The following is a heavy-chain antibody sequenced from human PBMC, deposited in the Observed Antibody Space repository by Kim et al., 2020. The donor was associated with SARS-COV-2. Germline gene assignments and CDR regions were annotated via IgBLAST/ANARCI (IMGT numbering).Heavy chain of an antibody. CDR1: GFTFDDYA. J-gene: IGHJ6*01. D-gene: IGHD2-21*02. V-gene: IGHV3-43*02. CDR3: AKDGCSRAYCGGDWINYYYYGMDV. Sequence: GGSLRLSCAASGFTFDDYAMHWVRQAPGKGLEWVSLISGDGGSTYYADSVKGRFTISRDNSKNSLYLQMNSLRTEDTALYYCAKDGCSRAYCGGDWINYYYYGMDVWGQGTTVTISS. CDR2: ISGDGGST.